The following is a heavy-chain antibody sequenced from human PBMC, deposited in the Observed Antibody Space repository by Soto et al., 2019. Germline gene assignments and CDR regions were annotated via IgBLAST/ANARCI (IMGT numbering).Heavy chain of an antibody. J-gene: IGHJ6*03. CDR1: GFTFSSYW. V-gene: IGHV3-7*01. Sequence: GGSLRLSCAASGFTFSSYWMSWVRQAPGKGLEWVANIKQDGSEKYYVDSVKGRFTISRDNAKNSLYLQMNSLRAEDTAVYYCARGVILAARAPYYYMDVWGKGTTVTVSS. CDR3: ARGVILAARAPYYYMDV. D-gene: IGHD6-6*01. CDR2: IKQDGSEK.